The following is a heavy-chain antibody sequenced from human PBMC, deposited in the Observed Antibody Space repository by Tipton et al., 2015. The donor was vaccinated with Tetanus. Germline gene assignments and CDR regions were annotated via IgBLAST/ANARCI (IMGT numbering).Heavy chain of an antibody. V-gene: IGHV3-9*01. CDR3: AKDTPYYDSSGYLQFSPGGAFDI. CDR2: ISWNSGSI. Sequence: SLRLSCAASGFTFDDYAMHWVRQAPGKGLEWVSGISWNSGSIGYADSVKGRFTISRDNAKNSLYLQMNSLRAEDTALYYCAKDTPYYDSSGYLQFSPGGAFDIWGQGTMVTVSS. J-gene: IGHJ3*02. D-gene: IGHD3-22*01. CDR1: GFTFDDYA.